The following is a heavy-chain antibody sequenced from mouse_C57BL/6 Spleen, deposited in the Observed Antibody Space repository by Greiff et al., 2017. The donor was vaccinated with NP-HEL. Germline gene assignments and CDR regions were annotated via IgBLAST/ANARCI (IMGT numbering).Heavy chain of an antibody. Sequence: QVQLKQSGAELVRPGASVTLSCKASGYTFTDYEMHWVKQTPVHGLEWIGAIDPETGGTAYNQKFKGKAILTADKSSSTAYMELRSLTSEDSAVYYCTYYRNCSWFAYWGQGTLVTVSA. CDR2: IDPETGGT. J-gene: IGHJ3*01. D-gene: IGHD2-5*01. CDR3: TYYRNCSWFAY. CDR1: GYTFTDYE. V-gene: IGHV1-15*01.